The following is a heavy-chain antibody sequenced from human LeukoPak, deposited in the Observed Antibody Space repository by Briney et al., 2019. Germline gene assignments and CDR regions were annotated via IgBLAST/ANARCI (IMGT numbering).Heavy chain of an antibody. J-gene: IGHJ5*02. V-gene: IGHV4-34*01. CDR2: INHSGST. CDR3: ARKGGYYYGSGSYRNWFDP. D-gene: IGHD3-10*01. CDR1: GGSFSGYY. Sequence: SETLSLTCAVYGGSFSGYYWSWIRQPPGKGLEWIGEINHSGSTNYNPSLKSRFTISVDTSKNQFSLKLSAVTAADTAVYYCARKGGYYYGSGSYRNWFDPWGQGTLVTVSS.